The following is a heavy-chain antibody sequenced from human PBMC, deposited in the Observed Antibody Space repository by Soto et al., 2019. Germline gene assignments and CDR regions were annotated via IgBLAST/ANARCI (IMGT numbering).Heavy chain of an antibody. V-gene: IGHV5-51*01. CDR2: IYPGDSDT. D-gene: IGHD3-10*01. CDR1: GYSFTSYW. J-gene: IGHJ6*02. Sequence: PGESLKISCKGSGYSFTSYWIGWVRQMPGKGLEWMGIIYPGDSDTRYSPSFQGQVTISADKSISTAYLQWSSLKASDTAMYYCARQRRDYYGSGSYYNPDYYYYGMDVWGQGTTVTVSS. CDR3: ARQRRDYYGSGSYYNPDYYYYGMDV.